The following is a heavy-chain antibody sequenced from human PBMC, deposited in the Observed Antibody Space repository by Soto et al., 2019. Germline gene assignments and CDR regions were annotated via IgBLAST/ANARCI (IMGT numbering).Heavy chain of an antibody. CDR1: GGSISSSNW. J-gene: IGHJ3*02. V-gene: IGHV4-4*02. D-gene: IGHD3-10*01. Sequence: QVQLQESGPGLVKPSGTLSLTCAVSGGSISSSNWWSWVRQPPGKGLEWIGEIYHSGSTNYNPSLTSRVTISVDKSKNQFSLKLSSVTAADTAVYYCAVIEDGSGSYSLRTDAFDIWGQGTMVTVSS. CDR2: IYHSGST. CDR3: AVIEDGSGSYSLRTDAFDI.